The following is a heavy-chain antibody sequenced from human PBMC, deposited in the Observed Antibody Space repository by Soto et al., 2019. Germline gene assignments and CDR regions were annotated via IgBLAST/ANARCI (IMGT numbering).Heavy chain of an antibody. J-gene: IGHJ4*02. V-gene: IGHV3-30*18. Sequence: QVQLVESGGGVVQPGRSLRLSCAASGFTFSSYGMHWVRHAPGKGLEWVAVISYDGSNKYYADSVKGRFTISRDNSKNTLYLQMNSLRAEDTAVYYCAKGKVRPVAAVDYWGQGTLVTVSS. CDR1: GFTFSSYG. D-gene: IGHD2-15*01. CDR3: AKGKVRPVAAVDY. CDR2: ISYDGSNK.